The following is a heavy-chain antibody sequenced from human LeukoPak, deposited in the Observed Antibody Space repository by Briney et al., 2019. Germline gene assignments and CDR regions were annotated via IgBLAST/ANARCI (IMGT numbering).Heavy chain of an antibody. V-gene: IGHV3-9*01. D-gene: IGHD3-22*01. J-gene: IGHJ3*02. Sequence: GGSLRLSCAASGFTFDDHAMYWVRQAPGKGLEWVSGINWDGSRIGYADAVKGRFTISRDSARKSLYLQMNSLRTEDTALYYCARASYYYDTSGLGALDIWGQGTLVTVSS. CDR2: INWDGSRI. CDR3: ARASYYYDTSGLGALDI. CDR1: GFTFDDHA.